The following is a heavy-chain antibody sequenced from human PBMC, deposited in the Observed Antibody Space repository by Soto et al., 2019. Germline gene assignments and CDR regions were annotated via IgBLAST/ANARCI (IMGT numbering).Heavy chain of an antibody. D-gene: IGHD3-16*01. CDR2: ISAYNGNT. CDR3: ARGGTPIAY. Sequence: QVQLVQSGAEVKKPGASVKVSCKASGYTFTNFGISWVRQAPGQGLEWMGWISAYNGNTNYAQKFQGRVTMTTDTSTSTAYREVRSLRFDDTAVYYWARGGTPIAYWGQGTLVTVSS. CDR1: GYTFTNFG. V-gene: IGHV1-18*01. J-gene: IGHJ4*02.